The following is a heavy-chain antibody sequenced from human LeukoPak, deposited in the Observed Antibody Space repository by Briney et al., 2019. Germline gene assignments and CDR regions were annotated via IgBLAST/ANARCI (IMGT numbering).Heavy chain of an antibody. CDR2: INHSGST. CDR3: ARARTMVRGVSSTFDY. Sequence: SETLSLTCAVYGGSFSGYYWSWIRQPPGKGLEWVGEINHSGSTNYNPSIKSRVTLSVDTSKNQFSLKLSSVTAADTAVYYCARARTMVRGVSSTFDYWGQGTLVTVSS. D-gene: IGHD3-10*01. V-gene: IGHV4-34*01. CDR1: GGSFSGYY. J-gene: IGHJ4*02.